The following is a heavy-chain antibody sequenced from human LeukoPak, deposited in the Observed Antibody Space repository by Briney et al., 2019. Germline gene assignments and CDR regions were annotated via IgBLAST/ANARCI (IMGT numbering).Heavy chain of an antibody. CDR1: GFTFSSYG. V-gene: IGHV3-30*03. CDR2: ISYDGSNK. J-gene: IGHJ4*02. Sequence: QPGRSLRLSCAASGFTFSSYGMHWVRQAPGKGLEWVAVISYDGSNKYYADSVKGRFTISRDNSKNTLYLQMNSLRAEDTAVYYCASSGWYMFFDYWGQGTQVTVSS. CDR3: ASSGWYMFFDY. D-gene: IGHD6-19*01.